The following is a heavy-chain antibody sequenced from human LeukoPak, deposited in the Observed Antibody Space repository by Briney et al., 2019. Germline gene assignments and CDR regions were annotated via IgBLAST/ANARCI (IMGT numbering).Heavy chain of an antibody. CDR3: AKGLNLYSSSWYAVPDAFDI. Sequence: GGSLRLSCAASGFTFSSYAMSWVRQAPGKGLEWVSAISGSGGSTYYADSVKGRFTISRDNSKNTLYLQMNSLRAEDTAVYYCAKGLNLYSSSWYAVPDAFDIWGQGTMVTVSS. J-gene: IGHJ3*02. CDR2: ISGSGGST. CDR1: GFTFSSYA. V-gene: IGHV3-23*01. D-gene: IGHD6-13*01.